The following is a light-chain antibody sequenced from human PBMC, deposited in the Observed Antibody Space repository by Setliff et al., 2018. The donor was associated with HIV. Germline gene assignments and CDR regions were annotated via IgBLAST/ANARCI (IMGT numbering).Light chain of an antibody. J-gene: IGLJ1*01. CDR3: CSYTGDNVLYV. CDR2: EVN. CDR1: SSDIGSYNL. V-gene: IGLV2-23*02. Sequence: QSALTQPASVSGSPGQSITTACTGTSSDIGSYNLVSWYQQHPGRAPKLIIYEVNKRPSEVSARFSASKSGNTASLTISELQADDEADYYCCSYTGDNVLYVFGTGTKVTVL.